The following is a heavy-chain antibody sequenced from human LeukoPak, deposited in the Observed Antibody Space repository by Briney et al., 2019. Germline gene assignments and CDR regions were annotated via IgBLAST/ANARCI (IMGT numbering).Heavy chain of an antibody. J-gene: IGHJ4*02. D-gene: IGHD3-10*01. CDR2: IDSGGRT. Sequence: PGGSLRLSCAASGFTFSSYEMNWVRQAPGKGLEWVSVIDSGGRTYYADSIQGRFTFSRDDSKNTLYLQMISLRAEDTAVYYCARLGSYWDFDNWGQGTLVTVSS. CDR1: GFTFSSYE. V-gene: IGHV3-53*01. CDR3: ARLGSYWDFDN.